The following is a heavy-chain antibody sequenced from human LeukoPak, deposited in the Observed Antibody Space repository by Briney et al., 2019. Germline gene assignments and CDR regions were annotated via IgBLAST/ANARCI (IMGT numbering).Heavy chain of an antibody. CDR1: GFTFSSYG. CDR2: ISYAVSNK. J-gene: IGHJ4*02. Sequence: PGGSLRLSCAASGFTFSSYGMHWVRQSPGKGLEWVAVISYAVSNKYYADSVKGRFTISRDNSKNTLYLQMDSLRAEDTAVYYCVKANTAMSYFDYWGQGTLVTVS. D-gene: IGHD5-18*01. CDR3: VKANTAMSYFDY. V-gene: IGHV3-30*18.